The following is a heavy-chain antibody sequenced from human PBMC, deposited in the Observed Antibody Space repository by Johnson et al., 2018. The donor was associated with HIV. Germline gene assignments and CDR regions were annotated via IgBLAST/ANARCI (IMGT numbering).Heavy chain of an antibody. V-gene: IGHV3-30*03. Sequence: QVQLVESGGGAVQPGKSLRLSCAASEFTFSTYVMHWVRQAPGKGLEWVAVMSSDGSKKYYVDAVKGRFIISRDNSKKTLYLQMNSLRVEDTALYYCARDSKVPRYNWNDAGFDMGGQGTMVTVSS. D-gene: IGHD1-1*01. CDR2: MSSDGSKK. CDR3: ARDSKVPRYNWNDAGFDM. CDR1: EFTFSTYV. J-gene: IGHJ3*02.